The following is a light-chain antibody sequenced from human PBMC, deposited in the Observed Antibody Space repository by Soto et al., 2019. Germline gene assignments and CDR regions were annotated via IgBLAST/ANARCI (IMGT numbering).Light chain of an antibody. V-gene: IGKV3-20*01. CDR2: GSS. CDR1: QSISSNY. Sequence: EIVLTQSPGTLSLSPGERATLSCWASQSISSNYLAWYQQKPGQPPRLLISGSSIRATGIPKRFSGSASGTNFTLTISSLEPEDFAVFYCQQYGGSPFTFGPGTKVDFK. CDR3: QQYGGSPFT. J-gene: IGKJ3*01.